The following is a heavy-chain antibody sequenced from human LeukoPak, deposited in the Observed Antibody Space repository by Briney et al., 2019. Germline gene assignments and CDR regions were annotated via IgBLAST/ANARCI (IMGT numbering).Heavy chain of an antibody. CDR3: ARGITGITATGSE. J-gene: IGHJ4*02. CDR2: INHSGST. Sequence: SETLSLTCAVYGGSFSGYDWSWIRQPPGKGLEWIGEINHSGSTNYNPSLKSRVTISVDTSKNQFSLKLSSVTAADTAVYYCARGITGITATGSEWGQGTLVTVSS. V-gene: IGHV4-34*01. CDR1: GGSFSGYD. D-gene: IGHD6-13*01.